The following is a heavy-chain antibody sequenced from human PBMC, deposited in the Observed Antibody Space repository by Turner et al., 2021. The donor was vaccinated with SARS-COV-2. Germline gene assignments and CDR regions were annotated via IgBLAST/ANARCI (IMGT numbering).Heavy chain of an antibody. CDR1: GGSFSGYS. Sequence: QVQLQQWGAGLFKPSETLSLTCPVYGGSFSGYSWSWIRQPPGKGLEWIGEINHSGSTNYNPSLKSRVTISVDTSKNQFSLKRSSVTAADTAVYYCARGFFYSGYQFDYWGQGTLVTVSS. CDR3: ARGFFYSGYQFDY. D-gene: IGHD5-12*01. CDR2: INHSGST. V-gene: IGHV4-34*01. J-gene: IGHJ4*02.